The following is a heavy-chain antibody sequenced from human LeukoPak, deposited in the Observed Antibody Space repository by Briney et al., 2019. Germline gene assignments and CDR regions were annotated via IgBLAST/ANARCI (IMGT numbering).Heavy chain of an antibody. V-gene: IGHV4-31*03. Sequence: SETLSLTCTVSGGSISSGGYYWSWIRQHPGKGLEWIGYIYYSGSTYYNPSLKSRVTISVDTSKNQFSLKLSSVTAADTAVYYCARERPAAYFDYWGQGTLVTVSS. J-gene: IGHJ4*02. D-gene: IGHD2-2*01. CDR1: GGSISSGGYY. CDR3: ARERPAAYFDY. CDR2: IYYSGST.